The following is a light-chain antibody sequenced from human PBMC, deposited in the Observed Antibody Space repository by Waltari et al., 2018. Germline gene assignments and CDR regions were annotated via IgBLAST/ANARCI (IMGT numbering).Light chain of an antibody. Sequence: QSALTQPASVSGSPGQSITISCTGTSSAVGGYNLVSWYQQHPGKAPKLIIYEGNKLTSWVSQCFSGSKSGNTASLTISGLQAEDEADYYCCSFAGSTTWVFGGGTTLTVL. CDR2: EGN. CDR1: SSAVGGYNL. V-gene: IGLV2-23*01. CDR3: CSFAGSTTWV. J-gene: IGLJ3*02.